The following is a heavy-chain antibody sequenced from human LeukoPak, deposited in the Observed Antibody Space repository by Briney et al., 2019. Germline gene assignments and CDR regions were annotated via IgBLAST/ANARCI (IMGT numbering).Heavy chain of an antibody. CDR3: ATHVA. CDR2: ISYSGST. D-gene: IGHD2-15*01. CDR1: GVSISSDGYY. V-gene: IGHV4-31*03. Sequence: SETLSLTCTVSGVSISSDGYYWSWIRQHPGKGLEWIGYISYSGSTYYNPSLKSRLTISVDTSKNQFSLKLSPVTAADTAVYYCATHVAWGQGTLVTVSS. J-gene: IGHJ5*02.